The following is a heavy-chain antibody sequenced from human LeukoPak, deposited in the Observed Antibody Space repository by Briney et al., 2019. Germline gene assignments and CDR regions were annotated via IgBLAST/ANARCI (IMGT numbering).Heavy chain of an antibody. CDR3: AKRVNGAFDI. J-gene: IGHJ3*02. CDR2: INTDGSNT. V-gene: IGHV3-23*05. CDR1: GFNFGSYD. Sequence: AGGSLRLSCAASGFNFGSYDMNWVRQAPGKGLEYLSTINTDGSNTWYADSVKGRFTISRDNSKNAVFLHMNNLRHEDTATYYCAKRVNGAFDIWGQGTMVSVSS.